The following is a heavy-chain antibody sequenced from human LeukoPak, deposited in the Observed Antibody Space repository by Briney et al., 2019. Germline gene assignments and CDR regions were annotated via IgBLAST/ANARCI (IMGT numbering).Heavy chain of an antibody. J-gene: IGHJ5*02. CDR3: ARGDDTPLGP. V-gene: IGHV1-69*13. CDR1: GGTFSSYA. Sequence: ASVKVSCMASGGTFSSYAISWVRQAPGQGLEWMGGIIPIFGTANYAQKFQGRVTITADESTSTAYMELSSLRSEDTAVYYCARGDDTPLGPWGQGTLVTVSS. D-gene: IGHD3-9*01. CDR2: IIPIFGTA.